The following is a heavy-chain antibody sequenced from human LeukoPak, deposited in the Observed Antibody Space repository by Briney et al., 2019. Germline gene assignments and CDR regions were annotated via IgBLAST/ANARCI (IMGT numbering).Heavy chain of an antibody. V-gene: IGHV4-59*08. D-gene: IGHD3-22*01. CDR3: ARHSSYYYEEDAFDI. Sequence: KPSETLSLTCTVSGGSISSYYWSWIRQPPGKGLEWIGYIYYSGSTNYNPSLKSRVTISVDTSKNQFFLKLSSVTAADTAVYYCARHSSYYYEEDAFDIWGQGTMVTVSS. CDR1: GGSISSYY. J-gene: IGHJ3*02. CDR2: IYYSGST.